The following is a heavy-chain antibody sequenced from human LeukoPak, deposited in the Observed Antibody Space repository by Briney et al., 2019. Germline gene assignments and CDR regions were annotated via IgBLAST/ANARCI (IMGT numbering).Heavy chain of an antibody. J-gene: IGHJ4*02. Sequence: PGGSLRLSCVGSGFSVSSNYMNWVRQAPGRGLDWVSVIYSGGSTYYADSVKGRFTISRDNSKNTLYLQMNSLRAEDTAVYYCARDGYYDSSGFDYWGQGTLVTVSS. CDR3: ARDGYYDSSGFDY. D-gene: IGHD3-22*01. CDR1: GFSVSSNY. CDR2: IYSGGST. V-gene: IGHV3-53*01.